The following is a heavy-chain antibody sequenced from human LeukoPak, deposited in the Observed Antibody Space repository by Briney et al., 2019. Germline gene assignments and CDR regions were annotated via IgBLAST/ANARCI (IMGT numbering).Heavy chain of an antibody. J-gene: IGHJ4*02. CDR3: ASELGYAVISLDY. D-gene: IGHD5-12*01. CDR2: ITASGTT. CDR1: SGSMSSGSYY. V-gene: IGHV4-61*02. Sequence: SETLSLTCTVSSGSMSSGSYYWSWIRQPAGKGLEWIGRITASGTTHYNPSLKSRVTISVDTSKNQFSLKLSSVTAADTAVYYCASELGYAVISLDYWGQGTLVTVSS.